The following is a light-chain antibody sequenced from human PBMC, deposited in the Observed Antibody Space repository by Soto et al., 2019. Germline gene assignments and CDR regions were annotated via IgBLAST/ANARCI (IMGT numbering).Light chain of an antibody. CDR1: QSISSS. J-gene: IGKJ4*01. CDR3: QQTYSIPVT. Sequence: IQMTQSPSSLSASVGDRVTITCRASQSISSSLNWYQQKPGKAPKLLISAASSLQSGVPSGFSGRRSGTDFTLTISSLQAEDFATYYCQQTYSIPVTFGGGTKVEMK. V-gene: IGKV1-39*01. CDR2: AAS.